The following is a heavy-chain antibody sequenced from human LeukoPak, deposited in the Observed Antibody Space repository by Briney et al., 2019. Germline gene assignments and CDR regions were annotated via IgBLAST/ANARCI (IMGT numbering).Heavy chain of an antibody. D-gene: IGHD3-3*01. V-gene: IGHV1-18*01. CDR1: GYTFTSYG. CDR2: IRAYNGNT. CDR3: ARDITIFGSTGGFDP. Sequence: ASVKVSCKASGYTFTSYGISWVRQAPGQGLEWMGWIRAYNGNTNYAQKLQGRVTMTTDTSTSTAYMELRSLRSDDTAVYYCARDITIFGSTGGFDPWGQGTLVTVSS. J-gene: IGHJ5*02.